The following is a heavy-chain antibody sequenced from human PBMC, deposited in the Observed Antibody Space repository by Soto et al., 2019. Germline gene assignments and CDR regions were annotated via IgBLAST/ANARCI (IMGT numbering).Heavy chain of an antibody. Sequence: QVQLVQSGAEVKKPGASVKVSCKASGYNFTSYGISWVRQAPGQGLEWMGWISTYNGNTNSAQKLQGRVTMTTGTSTSIAYMELRSLRSDDTAVYYCASDYSYGMFGYWGQGTLVTVSS. V-gene: IGHV1-18*01. D-gene: IGHD5-18*01. J-gene: IGHJ4*02. CDR1: GYNFTSYG. CDR3: ASDYSYGMFGY. CDR2: ISTYNGNT.